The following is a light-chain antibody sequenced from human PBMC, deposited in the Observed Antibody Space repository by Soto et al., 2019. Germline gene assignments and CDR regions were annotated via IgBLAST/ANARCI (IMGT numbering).Light chain of an antibody. CDR2: AAS. V-gene: IGKV1-16*01. CDR3: QQYNSYSPRT. Sequence: DIQMTQSPSSLSASVGDRVTITCRSSQAISNYVSWYQQEPRKAPRLLIYAASSLQSGVPSRFSASGSGTDFTLTISGLQPDDFATYYCQQYNSYSPRTFGQGTKVDIK. J-gene: IGKJ1*01. CDR1: QAISNY.